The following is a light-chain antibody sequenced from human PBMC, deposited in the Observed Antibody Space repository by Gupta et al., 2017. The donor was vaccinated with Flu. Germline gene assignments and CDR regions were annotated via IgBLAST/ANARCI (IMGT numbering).Light chain of an antibody. V-gene: IGKV1-5*03. J-gene: IGKJ1*01. Sequence: PSTLSASVGDRVTISCRASQNIRTWLAWYQQKAGKAPKLLIEKASKLQSGVPSRFGGSGSGTEFTLTISSLQPEDSATYYCHQDDSPPWTFGQGTKVEI. CDR2: KAS. CDR1: QNIRTW. CDR3: HQDDSPPWT.